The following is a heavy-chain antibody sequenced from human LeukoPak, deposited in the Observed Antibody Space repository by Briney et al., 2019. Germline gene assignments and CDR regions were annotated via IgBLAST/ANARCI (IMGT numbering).Heavy chain of an antibody. D-gene: IGHD2-2*01. CDR1: GFTFTTSW. CDR3: ARDQLQLSYYYGMDV. CDR2: ISTNGGIT. J-gene: IGHJ6*02. V-gene: IGHV3-64*01. Sequence: GGSLRLSCAASGFTFTTSWMHWVRQAPGKGLEYVSAISTNGGITYYANSVEGRFTISRDNSKNTLYLQMGSLRAEDMAVYYCARDQLQLSYYYGMDVWGQGTTVTVSS.